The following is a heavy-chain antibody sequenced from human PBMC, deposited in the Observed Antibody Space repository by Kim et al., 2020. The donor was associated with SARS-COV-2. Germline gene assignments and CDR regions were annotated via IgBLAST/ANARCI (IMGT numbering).Heavy chain of an antibody. CDR2: ISYDGSNK. J-gene: IGHJ6*02. D-gene: IGHD3-10*01. CDR3: AKESGSGSYYAWTYYYYGMDV. V-gene: IGHV3-30*18. Sequence: GGSLRLSCAASGFTFSSYGMHWVRQAPGKELEWVAVISYDGSNKYYADSVKGRFTISRDNSKNTLYLQMNSLRTEDTAVYYCAKESGSGSYYAWTYYYYGMDVWGQGTMVTVSS. CDR1: GFTFSSYG.